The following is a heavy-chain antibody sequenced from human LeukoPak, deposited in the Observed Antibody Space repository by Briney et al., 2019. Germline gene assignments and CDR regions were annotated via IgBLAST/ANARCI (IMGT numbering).Heavy chain of an antibody. J-gene: IGHJ6*03. CDR2: ISSSSSYI. D-gene: IGHD3-22*01. CDR1: GFTFSSYS. CDR3: ARVSALVVVVIHPHYYMDV. V-gene: IGHV3-21*01. Sequence: PGGSLRLSCAASGFTFSSYSMNWVRQAPGKGLEWVSSISSSSSYIYYADSVKGRFTISRDNAKNSLYLQMNSLRAEDTAVYYCARVSALVVVVIHPHYYMDVWGKGTTVTVSS.